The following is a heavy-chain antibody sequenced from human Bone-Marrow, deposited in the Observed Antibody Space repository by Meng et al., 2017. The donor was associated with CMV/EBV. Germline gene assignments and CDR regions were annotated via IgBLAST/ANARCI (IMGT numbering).Heavy chain of an antibody. CDR2: IKEDGSER. J-gene: IGHJ4*02. V-gene: IGHV3-7*01. CDR3: AKDREDIAAASDGFDY. D-gene: IGHD6-13*01. CDR1: GFTFTRYW. Sequence: GESLKISCVASGFTFTRYWMTWVRQAPGKGLEWVAHIKEDGSERDYVDSAKDRFTISRDNAQKSLYLQMTSLRVEDTAVYYCAKDREDIAAASDGFDYWGQGTLVTVSS.